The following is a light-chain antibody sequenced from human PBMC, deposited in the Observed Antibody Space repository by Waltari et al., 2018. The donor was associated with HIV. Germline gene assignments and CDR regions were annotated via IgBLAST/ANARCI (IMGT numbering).Light chain of an antibody. J-gene: IGKJ1*01. CDR1: QSVDSSY. CDR2: TTS. Sequence: EIVLPQSPGTPSFSPVERATLSCRASQSVDSSYLAWYQQKPGQAPRLLIYTTSGRATGIPDRFSGSGSGTDFTLTISRLEPEDFAVYYCQQSATFGQGTKVEMK. V-gene: IGKV3-20*01. CDR3: QQSAT.